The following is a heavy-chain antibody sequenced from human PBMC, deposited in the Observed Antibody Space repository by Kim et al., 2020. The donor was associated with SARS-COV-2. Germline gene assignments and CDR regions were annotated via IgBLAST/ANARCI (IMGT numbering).Heavy chain of an antibody. CDR3: AKAALIVVVPAAIEEDWFDP. V-gene: IGHV3-23*01. CDR2: ISGSGGST. J-gene: IGHJ5*02. D-gene: IGHD2-2*02. CDR1: GFTFSSYA. Sequence: GGSLRLSCAASGFTFSSYAMSWVRQAPGKGLEWVSAISGSGGSTYYADSVKGRFTISRDNSKNTLYLQMNSLRAEDTAVYYCAKAALIVVVPAAIEEDWFDPWGQGTLVTVSS.